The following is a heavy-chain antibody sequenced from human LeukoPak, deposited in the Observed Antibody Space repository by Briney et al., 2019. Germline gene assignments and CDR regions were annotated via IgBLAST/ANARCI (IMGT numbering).Heavy chain of an antibody. CDR3: ARGPDSSVDY. V-gene: IGHV3-23*01. J-gene: IGHJ4*02. Sequence: PGGSLRLSCAASGFTFSSFAMSWVRQAPGKGLEWVSGMSHKGDITYYGDAVKGRFTISRDNSKNTLYLQMNSLRAEDTAVYYCARGPDSSVDYWGQGTLVTVSS. CDR2: MSHKGDIT. CDR1: GFTFSSFA. D-gene: IGHD3-22*01.